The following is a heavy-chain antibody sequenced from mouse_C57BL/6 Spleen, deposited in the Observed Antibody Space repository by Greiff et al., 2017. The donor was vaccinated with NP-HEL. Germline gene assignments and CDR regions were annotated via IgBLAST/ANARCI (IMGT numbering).Heavy chain of an antibody. V-gene: IGHV1-80*01. CDR3: ARSGYYGSPYYFDY. CDR1: GYAFSSYW. D-gene: IGHD1-1*01. CDR2: IYPGDGDT. J-gene: IGHJ2*01. Sequence: VQLQQSGAELVKPGASVKISCKASGYAFSSYWMNWVKQRPGKGLEWIGQIYPGDGDTNYNGKFKGKATLTADKSSSTAYMQLSSLTSEDSAVYFCARSGYYGSPYYFDYWGQGTTLTVSS.